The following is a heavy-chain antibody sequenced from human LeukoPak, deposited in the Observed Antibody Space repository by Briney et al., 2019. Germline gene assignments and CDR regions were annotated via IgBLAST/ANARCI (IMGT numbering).Heavy chain of an antibody. D-gene: IGHD3-10*01. CDR1: GFTFSSYS. CDR2: ISSSSSTI. J-gene: IGHJ4*02. V-gene: IGHV3-48*01. Sequence: GGSLRLSCAASGFTFSSYSMNWVRQAPGKGLEWVSYISSSSSTIYYADSVKGRFTISRDNAKNSLYLQMNSLRAEDTAVYYCARYYYGSGSYYYFDYWGQGTLVTVSS. CDR3: ARYYYGSGSYYYFDY.